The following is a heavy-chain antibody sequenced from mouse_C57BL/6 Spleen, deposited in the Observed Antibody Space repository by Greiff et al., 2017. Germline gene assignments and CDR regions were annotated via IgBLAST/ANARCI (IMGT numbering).Heavy chain of an antibody. V-gene: IGHV6-3*01. CDR1: GFTFSNYW. J-gene: IGHJ2*01. CDR2: IRLKSDNYAT. Sequence: EVKVEESGGGLVQPGGSMKLSCVASGFTFSNYWMNWVRQSPEKGLEWVAQIRLKSDNYATHYAESVKGRFTISRDDSKSSVYLQMNNLRAEDTGIYYCTGGYPRYYFDYWGQGTTLTVSS. D-gene: IGHD2-2*01. CDR3: TGGYPRYYFDY.